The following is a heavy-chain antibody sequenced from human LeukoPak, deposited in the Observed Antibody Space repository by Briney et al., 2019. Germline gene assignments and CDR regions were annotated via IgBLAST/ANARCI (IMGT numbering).Heavy chain of an antibody. CDR3: ATNILVRDIINWFDP. D-gene: IGHD3-10*01. CDR1: GYTFTGYF. J-gene: IGHJ5*02. V-gene: IGHV1-69*13. Sequence: EASVKVSFKASGYTFTGYFIHWVRQAPGQGLEWMGGIIPIFGTANYAQKFQGRVTITADESTSTAYMELSSLRSEDTAVYYCATNILVRDIINWFDPWGQGTLVTVSS. CDR2: IIPIFGTA.